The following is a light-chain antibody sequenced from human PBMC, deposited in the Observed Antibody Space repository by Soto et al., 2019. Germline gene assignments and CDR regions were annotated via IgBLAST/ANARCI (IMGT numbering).Light chain of an antibody. J-gene: IGLJ1*01. CDR2: DVS. V-gene: IGLV2-14*01. Sequence: QSALTQPASVSGSPGQSITLSCTGTSSDVGGYNYVSWYQQHPGKAPKLMIYDVSNRPSGVSNRFSGSKSGNTASLTISGLQAEDEADYYCSSDTSGGVFGTGTKVTVL. CDR3: SSDTSGGV. CDR1: SSDVGGYNY.